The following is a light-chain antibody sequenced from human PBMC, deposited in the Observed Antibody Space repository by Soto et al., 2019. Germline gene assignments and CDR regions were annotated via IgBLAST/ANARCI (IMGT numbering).Light chain of an antibody. Sequence: QSVLTQPRSVSGSPGQSVTVSCIGTSSDVGGYKSVSWYQQYPGKAPKLMIYDVSERPSGVPNRFSGSKSGNTASLTISGLQAEDEADYYCCSYVASYYYVFGNGTKLTV. CDR3: CSYVASYYYV. J-gene: IGLJ1*01. CDR2: DVS. V-gene: IGLV2-11*01. CDR1: SSDVGGYKS.